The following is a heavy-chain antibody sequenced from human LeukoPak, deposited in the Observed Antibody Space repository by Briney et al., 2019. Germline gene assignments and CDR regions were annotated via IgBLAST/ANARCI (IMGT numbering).Heavy chain of an antibody. CDR2: ISAYNGNT. Sequence: GASVKVSCKASGYTFTSYGISWVRQAPGQGLEWKGWISAYNGNTNYAQKLQGRVTMTTDTSTSTAYMELRSLRPDDTAVYYCARQFHRDDISTDYGMDVWDQGTTVTVSS. J-gene: IGHJ6*02. CDR1: GYTFTSYG. CDR3: ARQFHRDDISTDYGMDV. V-gene: IGHV1-18*01. D-gene: IGHD3-9*01.